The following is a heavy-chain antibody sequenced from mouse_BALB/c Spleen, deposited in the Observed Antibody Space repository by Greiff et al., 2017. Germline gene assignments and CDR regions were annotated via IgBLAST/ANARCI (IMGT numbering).Heavy chain of an antibody. D-gene: IGHD1-1*01. CDR1: GFTFSDYY. Sequence: EVQLVESGGGLVKPGGSLKLSCAASGFTFSDYYMYWVRQTPEKRLEWVATISDGGSYTYYPDSVKGRFTISRDNAKNNLYLQMSSLKSEDTAMYYCARGSRSSSFAYWGQGTLVTVSA. CDR3: ARGSRSSSFAY. J-gene: IGHJ3*01. V-gene: IGHV5-4*02. CDR2: ISDGGSYT.